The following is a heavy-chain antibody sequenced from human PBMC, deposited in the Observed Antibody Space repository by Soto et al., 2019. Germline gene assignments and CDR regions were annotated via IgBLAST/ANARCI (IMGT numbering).Heavy chain of an antibody. J-gene: IGHJ3*02. V-gene: IGHV1-8*01. D-gene: IGHD1-26*01. CDR1: GYTFTSYD. Sequence: ASVKVSCKASGYTFTSYDINWVRQATGQGLEWMGWMNPNSGNTGYAQKFQGRVTMTRNTSISTAYMELSGLRSEDTAVYYCARVRRELRAFDIWGQGTMVTVSS. CDR3: ARVRRELRAFDI. CDR2: MNPNSGNT.